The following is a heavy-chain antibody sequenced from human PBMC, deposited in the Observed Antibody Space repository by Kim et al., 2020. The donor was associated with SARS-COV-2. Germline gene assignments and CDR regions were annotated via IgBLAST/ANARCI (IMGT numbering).Heavy chain of an antibody. CDR1: GGSISSSSYY. CDR3: ARHEGYCSGGSCYATKFDY. D-gene: IGHD2-15*01. J-gene: IGHJ4*02. Sequence: SETLSLTCTVSGGSISSSSYYWGWIRQPPGKGLEWIGSIYYSGSTYYNPSLKSRVTISVDTSKNQFSLKLSSVTAADTAVYYCARHEGYCSGGSCYATKFDYWGQGTLV. V-gene: IGHV4-39*01. CDR2: IYYSGST.